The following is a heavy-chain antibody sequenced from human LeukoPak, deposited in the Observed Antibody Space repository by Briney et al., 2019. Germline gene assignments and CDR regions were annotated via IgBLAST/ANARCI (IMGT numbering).Heavy chain of an antibody. CDR2: IEEDRTAD. V-gene: IGHV3-7*01. CDR1: GFSVRDFW. J-gene: IGHJ4*02. D-gene: IGHD4-23*01. CDR3: VRGGWELDY. Sequence: GGSLRLSCAASGFSVRDFWMAWVRQASGKGLEWVAHIEEDRTADYYVDSVKGRFTISKDDGKNSLHLQMNSLRVEDTAVYYCVRGGWELDYWGQGTLVTVSS.